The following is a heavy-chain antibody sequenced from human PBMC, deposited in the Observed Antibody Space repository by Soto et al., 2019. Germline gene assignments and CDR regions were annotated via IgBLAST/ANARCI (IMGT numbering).Heavy chain of an antibody. Sequence: QVQLVKSGAEVKKPGASVKVSCKASGYTFITYGVSWVRQAHGQGLDWLGWISTYNGNTRYAERLQGRVTMTTDTTTNTAYMELRNLRSDDTAVYYCARGPTDYYDNSANYFLDYWGQGTLVTVSS. CDR1: GYTFITYG. CDR3: ARGPTDYYDNSANYFLDY. V-gene: IGHV1-18*01. CDR2: ISTYNGNT. J-gene: IGHJ4*02. D-gene: IGHD3-22*01.